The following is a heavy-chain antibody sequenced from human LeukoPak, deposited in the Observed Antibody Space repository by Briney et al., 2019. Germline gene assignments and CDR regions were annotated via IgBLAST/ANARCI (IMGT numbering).Heavy chain of an antibody. CDR1: GGSISSYY. V-gene: IGHV4-59*08. CDR2: IYYSGST. CDR3: ARLASGSYGPLTPFDY. D-gene: IGHD1-26*01. Sequence: SETLSLTCTVSGGSISSYYWSWIRQPPGKGLEWIGDIYYSGSTNYNHSLKSRVTISVDTSKNQFSLRLSSVTAADTAVYYSARLASGSYGPLTPFDYRGQGTLVTVSS. J-gene: IGHJ4*02.